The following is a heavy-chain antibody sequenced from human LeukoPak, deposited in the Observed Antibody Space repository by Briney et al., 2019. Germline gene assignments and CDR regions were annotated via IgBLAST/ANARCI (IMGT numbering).Heavy chain of an antibody. V-gene: IGHV4-61*02. Sequence: SETLSLTCTVSGGSISSGSYYWSWIRQPAGKGLEWIGRIHARGSINYNPSLKSRVSISVDTSKNQFSLNLSSVTAADTAVYYCAREFRKGLDWFDPWGQGTLVTVSS. CDR1: GGSISSGSYY. CDR3: AREFRKGLDWFDP. J-gene: IGHJ5*02. CDR2: IHARGSI.